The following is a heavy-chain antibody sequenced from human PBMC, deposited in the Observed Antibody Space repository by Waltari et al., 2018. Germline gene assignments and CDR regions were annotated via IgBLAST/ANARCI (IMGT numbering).Heavy chain of an antibody. V-gene: IGHV3-23*01. Sequence: EVQLLESGGGLVQPGGSLRLSCAASGFTFSSYAMSWVRQAPGKGLEWGSAISGSCGSTYYADSVKGRFTISRDNSKNTLYLQMNSLRAEDTAVYYCAKGGGHPLVVMGAFDIWGQGTMVTVSS. J-gene: IGHJ3*02. CDR3: AKGGGHPLVVMGAFDI. CDR2: ISGSCGST. D-gene: IGHD2-15*01. CDR1: GFTFSSYA.